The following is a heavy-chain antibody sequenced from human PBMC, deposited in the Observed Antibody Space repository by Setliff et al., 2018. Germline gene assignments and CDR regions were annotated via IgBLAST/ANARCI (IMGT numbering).Heavy chain of an antibody. CDR2: INPIFGTA. D-gene: IGHD4-17*01. CDR1: GGTFSTFG. V-gene: IGHV1-69*13. Sequence: SVKVSCKTSGGTFSTFGIHWVRQAPGQGLVWMGGINPIFGTAHYAQKFQGRVTITADESTSTAYMELSSLKSEDTAVYYCARDSPTVVTHLRVFDIWGQGTRVTVSS. J-gene: IGHJ3*02. CDR3: ARDSPTVVTHLRVFDI.